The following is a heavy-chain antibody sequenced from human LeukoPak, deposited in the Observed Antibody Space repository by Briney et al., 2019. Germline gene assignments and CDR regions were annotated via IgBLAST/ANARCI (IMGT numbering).Heavy chain of an antibody. D-gene: IGHD3-16*01. CDR1: GGSISSGDYY. Sequence: SETLSLTCTVSGGSISSGDYYWSWIRQPPGKGLEWIGYIYYSGGTYSNPSIKSRVTMSVDTSKNQFSLKLSSVTAADTAVYYCARDRGGYGAQQDYWGQGTLVTVSS. J-gene: IGHJ4*02. CDR3: ARDRGGYGAQQDY. CDR2: IYYSGGT. V-gene: IGHV4-30-4*08.